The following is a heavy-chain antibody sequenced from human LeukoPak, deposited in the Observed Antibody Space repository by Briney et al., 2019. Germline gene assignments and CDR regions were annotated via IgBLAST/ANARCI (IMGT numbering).Heavy chain of an antibody. J-gene: IGHJ4*02. CDR1: GGSISSYY. D-gene: IGHD4/OR15-4a*01. CDR3: ASGREDYVDY. CDR2: LGYSGST. V-gene: IGHV4-59*01. Sequence: SETLSLTCTVSGGSISSYYWSWIREPPGPGLEWSGYLGYSGSTDYQPSLKSRVTISVDTSKNQFSLKLSSVTGAGTAVCYCASGREDYVDYWGQGTLVTVSS.